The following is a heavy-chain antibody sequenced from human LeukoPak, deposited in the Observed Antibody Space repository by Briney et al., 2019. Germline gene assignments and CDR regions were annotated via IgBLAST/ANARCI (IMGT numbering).Heavy chain of an antibody. D-gene: IGHD6-19*01. CDR2: IKQDGSEK. V-gene: IGHV3-7*01. CDR3: ARVGGSGWYGAFDI. CDR1: GFTFSSYW. Sequence: GGSLRLSCAASGFTFSSYWMSWVRQAPGKGLEWGANIKQDGSEKYYVDSVKGRFTISRDNAKNSLYLQMNSLRAEDTAVYYCARVGGSGWYGAFDIWGQGTMVTVSS. J-gene: IGHJ3*02.